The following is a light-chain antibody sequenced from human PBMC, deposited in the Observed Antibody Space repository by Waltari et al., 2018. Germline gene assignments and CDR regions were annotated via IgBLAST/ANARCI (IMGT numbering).Light chain of an antibody. CDR1: SLRNSY. J-gene: IGLJ2*01. CDR2: GKN. V-gene: IGLV3-19*01. CDR3: NSRDGSTYPLL. Sequence: SSELTQDPAVSVALGQTVTITCQGDSLRNSYSSWYKQKPGQAPLIVIYGKNNRPSGIPDRFSGSSSGTTASLTINGAQAEDGADYYCNSRDGSTYPLLFGGGTKLTVL.